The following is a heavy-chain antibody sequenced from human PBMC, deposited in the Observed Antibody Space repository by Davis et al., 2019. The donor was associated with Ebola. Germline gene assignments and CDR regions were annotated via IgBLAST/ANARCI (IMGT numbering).Heavy chain of an antibody. J-gene: IGHJ3*01. Sequence: GESLKISCAASGFPFSNFAMSWVRRAPGKGLEWVSTITGDTHSTYYADSVKGRFTISRDNSKNTLYLQMNSLRVEDTAIYYCAKDTSNVWFDVWGPGTMVTVSS. CDR2: ITGDTHST. V-gene: IGHV3-23*01. CDR3: AKDTSNVWFDV. D-gene: IGHD6-19*01. CDR1: GFPFSNFA.